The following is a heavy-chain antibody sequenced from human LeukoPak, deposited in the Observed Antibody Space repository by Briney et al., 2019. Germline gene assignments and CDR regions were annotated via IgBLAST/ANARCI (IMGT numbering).Heavy chain of an antibody. J-gene: IGHJ4*02. Sequence: GASVKVSCKASGFTFTDYYLHWVRQAPGQGLEWMGRIILNGGATSYGQKFQGRVTLTRDTSISTAYMELIRQTSDDTAVYYCATDGGNHNFDYWGQGTLVTVSS. D-gene: IGHD1-14*01. CDR2: IILNGGAT. V-gene: IGHV1-2*06. CDR1: GFTFTDYY. CDR3: ATDGGNHNFDY.